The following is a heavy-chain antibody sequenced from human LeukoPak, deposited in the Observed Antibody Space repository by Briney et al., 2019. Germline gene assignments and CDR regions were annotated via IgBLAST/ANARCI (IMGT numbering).Heavy chain of an antibody. CDR3: ARDQGYTSSPYYFDY. Sequence: ASVKVSCKASGYMFTSYGISWVRQAPGQGLEWMGWISSYNGNTDYAQNLQGRVTMTTDTSTGIAYMELRSLRSDDTAVYYCARDQGYTSSPYYFDYWGQGSLVTVSS. J-gene: IGHJ4*02. CDR2: ISSYNGNT. CDR1: GYMFTSYG. V-gene: IGHV1-18*04. D-gene: IGHD6-13*01.